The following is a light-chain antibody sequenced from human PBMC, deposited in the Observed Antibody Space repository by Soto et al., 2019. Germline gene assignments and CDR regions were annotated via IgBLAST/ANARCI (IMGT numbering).Light chain of an antibody. CDR2: GNN. V-gene: IGLV1-40*01. CDR1: SSNIGAGFD. CDR3: QSYDSSLRGSV. J-gene: IGLJ2*01. Sequence: QSVLTQPPSVSGAPGQRVTIPCTGSSSNIGAGFDVYWHQQLPGTAPKLLINGNNNRPSGVPDRFSGSKSGTSASLAISGLQAEDEADYYCQSYDSSLRGSVFGGGTKLTVL.